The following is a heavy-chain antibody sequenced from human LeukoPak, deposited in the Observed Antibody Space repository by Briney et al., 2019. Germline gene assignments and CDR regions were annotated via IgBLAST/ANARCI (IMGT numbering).Heavy chain of an antibody. CDR3: ARDQGVTDPPPYGLDV. CDR2: IIPILDIT. V-gene: IGHV1-69*04. Sequence: SVKVSCKASGGTFSSYAISWVRQAPGQGLECMGRIIPILDITTYARKFRGRVTITADKSTSTAHMELSSLSSDDTAVYYCARDQGVTDPPPYGLDVWGQGTTVTVSS. D-gene: IGHD4-23*01. J-gene: IGHJ6*02. CDR1: GGTFSSYA.